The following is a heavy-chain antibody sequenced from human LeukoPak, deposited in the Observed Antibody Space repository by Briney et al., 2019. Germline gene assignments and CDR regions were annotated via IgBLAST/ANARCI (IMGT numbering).Heavy chain of an antibody. Sequence: GGSLRLSCAASGFSVSGNYMNWVRQAPGKGLEWVSVIYTGGSTYYADSVKGRFTISRDNLKNTLYLQMNSLRAEDTAVYYCARDRALYDSRRGYYYTEDDYWGQGTLVTVSS. D-gene: IGHD3-22*01. CDR2: IYTGGST. V-gene: IGHV3-66*01. CDR3: ARDRALYDSRRGYYYTEDDY. CDR1: GFSVSGNY. J-gene: IGHJ4*02.